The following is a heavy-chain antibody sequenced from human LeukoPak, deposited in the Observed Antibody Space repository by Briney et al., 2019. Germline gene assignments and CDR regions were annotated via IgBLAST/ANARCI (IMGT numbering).Heavy chain of an antibody. D-gene: IGHD1-1*01. CDR1: GYTFTSYG. CDR2: ISAYNGNT. J-gene: IGHJ5*02. V-gene: IGHV1-18*01. CDR3: AFADGYGHWFDP. Sequence: ASVKVSCKASGYTFTSYGISWVRQAPGQGLEWMGWISAYNGNTNYAQKLQGRVTMSTDTSTSTAYMELRSLRSDDTAVYYCAFADGYGHWFDPWGQGTLVTVSS.